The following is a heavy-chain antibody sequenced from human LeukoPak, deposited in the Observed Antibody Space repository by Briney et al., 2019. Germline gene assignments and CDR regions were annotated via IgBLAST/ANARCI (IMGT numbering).Heavy chain of an antibody. CDR1: GGTFSSYA. CDR2: IIPIFGTA. Sequence: GASVKVSCKASGGTFSSYAISWVRQAPGQGLEWMGGIIPIFGTANYAQKFQGRVTITAGESTSTAYMELSSLRSEDTAVYYCAARGDYGDYVRFDYWGQGTLVTVSS. D-gene: IGHD4-17*01. V-gene: IGHV1-69*13. CDR3: AARGDYGDYVRFDY. J-gene: IGHJ4*02.